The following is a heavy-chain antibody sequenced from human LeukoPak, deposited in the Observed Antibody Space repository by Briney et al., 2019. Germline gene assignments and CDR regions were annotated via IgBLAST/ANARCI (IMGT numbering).Heavy chain of an antibody. CDR1: GFTVSSNY. CDR3: ARLGVGFDWLRDY. CDR2: IYSGGNT. D-gene: IGHD3-9*01. J-gene: IGHJ4*02. V-gene: IGHV3-66*01. Sequence: GGSLRLSCAASGFTVSSNYMSWDRQAPGKGLEWVSVIYSGGNTYYADSVKGRFTISRDNSKNTLYLQMNSLRAEDTAVYYCARLGVGFDWLRDYWGQGTLVTVSS.